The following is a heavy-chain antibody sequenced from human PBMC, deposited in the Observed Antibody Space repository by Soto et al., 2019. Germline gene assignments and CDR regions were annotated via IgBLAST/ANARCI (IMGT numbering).Heavy chain of an antibody. Sequence: SETLSLTCTVSGGSVSSGSYYWSWIRQPPGKGLEWTGYIYYSGSTNYNPSLKSRVTISVDTSKNQFSLKLSSVTAADTAVYYCARGSRYCSGGSCYSRYYYYYGMDVWGQGTTVTVSS. V-gene: IGHV4-61*01. CDR3: ARGSRYCSGGSCYSRYYYYYGMDV. CDR1: GGSVSSGSYY. D-gene: IGHD2-15*01. J-gene: IGHJ6*02. CDR2: IYYSGST.